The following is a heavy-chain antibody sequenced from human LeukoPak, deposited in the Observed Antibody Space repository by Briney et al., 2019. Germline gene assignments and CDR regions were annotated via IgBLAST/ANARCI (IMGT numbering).Heavy chain of an antibody. CDR3: AKAIYCTNGVCGIDY. CDR1: GFTFSSYG. J-gene: IGHJ4*02. Sequence: GGSLRLSCAVSGFTFSSYGMHWVRQAPGKGLEWVAVISYDGSNKYYADSVKGRFTISRDNSKNTLYLQMNSLRAEDTAVYYCAKAIYCTNGVCGIDYWGQGTLVTVSS. V-gene: IGHV3-30*18. CDR2: ISYDGSNK. D-gene: IGHD2-8*01.